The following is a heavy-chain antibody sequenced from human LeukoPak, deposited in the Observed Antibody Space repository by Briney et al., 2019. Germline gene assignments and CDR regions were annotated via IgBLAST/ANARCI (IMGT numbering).Heavy chain of an antibody. CDR2: LNPKSGDT. Sequence: ASVKVSCKASGYTFTDYYYIHWVRQAPGQGLEWMGWLNPKSGDTNYAQRFQGRVTVTRDTSISTAYMELSRLRSDDTAVYYCARPSSTDYVWGQGTQVTVSS. D-gene: IGHD2-2*01. J-gene: IGHJ4*02. CDR1: GYTFTDYY. CDR3: ARPSSTDYV. V-gene: IGHV1-2*02.